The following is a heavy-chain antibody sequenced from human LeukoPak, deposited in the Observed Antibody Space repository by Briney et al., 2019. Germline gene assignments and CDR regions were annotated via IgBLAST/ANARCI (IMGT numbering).Heavy chain of an antibody. V-gene: IGHV3-21*01. CDR1: GFTFSSYS. J-gene: IGHJ4*02. CDR3: AREWELLDY. CDR2: ISSRSSYI. Sequence: GGSLRLSCAASGFTFSSYSMKWVRQAPGKGLEWVSSISSRSSYIYYADSVKGRFTISRDNAKNSLYLQMNSLRAEDTAVYYCAREWELLDYWGQGTLVTVSS. D-gene: IGHD1-26*01.